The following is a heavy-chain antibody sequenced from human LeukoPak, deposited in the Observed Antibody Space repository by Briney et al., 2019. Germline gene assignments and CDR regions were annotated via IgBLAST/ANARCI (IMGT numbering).Heavy chain of an antibody. CDR2: INHRGST. CDR3: AIRPGDSGFDY. Sequence: SETLSLTCAVYGGSFSGYYWSWIRQPPGKGLEWIGEINHRGSTNYNPSLKSRVTISVDTSKNQFSLKLSSVTAADTAVYYCAIRPGDSGFDYWGQGTLVTVSS. D-gene: IGHD6-25*01. V-gene: IGHV4-34*01. J-gene: IGHJ4*02. CDR1: GGSFSGYY.